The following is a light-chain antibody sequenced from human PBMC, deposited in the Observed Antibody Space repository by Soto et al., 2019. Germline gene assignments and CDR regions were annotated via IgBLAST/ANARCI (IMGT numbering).Light chain of an antibody. CDR2: EVS. Sequence: QSALTQPPSASGSPGQSGTISCTGTSSDVGGYNYVSWYQQHPGKAPKLMIYEVSKRPSGVPDRFSGSKSGNTASLTVSGLQAEDEADYYCSSYAGSTLSVVFGGGTKVTVL. V-gene: IGLV2-8*01. CDR3: SSYAGSTLSVV. J-gene: IGLJ2*01. CDR1: SSDVGGYNY.